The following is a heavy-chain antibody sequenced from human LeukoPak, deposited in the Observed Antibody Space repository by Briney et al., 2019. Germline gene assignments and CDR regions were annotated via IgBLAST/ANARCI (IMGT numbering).Heavy chain of an antibody. V-gene: IGHV4-34*01. CDR1: GGSFSGYY. Sequence: SETLSLTRAVYGGSFSGYYCGWIRQPPGKGLEWIGEINHSGSTNYNPSLKSRVTISVDTSKNQFSLKLSSVTAADTAVYYCARHWSPGRLTMVRGLDWFDPWGQGTLVTVSS. CDR3: ARHWSPGRLTMVRGLDWFDP. J-gene: IGHJ5*02. CDR2: INHSGST. D-gene: IGHD3-10*01.